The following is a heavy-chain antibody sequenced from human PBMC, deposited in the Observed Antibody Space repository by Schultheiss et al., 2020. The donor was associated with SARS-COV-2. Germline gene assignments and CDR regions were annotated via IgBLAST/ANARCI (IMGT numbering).Heavy chain of an antibody. CDR2: ISGSGGGT. CDR3: ARVRISRDAFDI. D-gene: IGHD3-10*01. J-gene: IGHJ3*02. CDR1: GFTFSSYE. Sequence: GGSLRLSCAASGFTFSSYEMNWVRQAPGKGLEWVSAISGSGGGTYYADSVKGRLTISRDNSKNTLYLQMNSLRAEDTAVYYCARVRISRDAFDIWGQGTMVTV. V-gene: IGHV3-23*01.